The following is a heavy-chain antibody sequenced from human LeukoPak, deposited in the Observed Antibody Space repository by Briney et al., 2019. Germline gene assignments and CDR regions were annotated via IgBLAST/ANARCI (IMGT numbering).Heavy chain of an antibody. CDR2: IYYSGST. CDR1: GSSISTSSYY. V-gene: IGHV4-39*07. D-gene: IGHD2-21*02. CDR3: ARDLEAGVTRAYYYMDV. J-gene: IGHJ6*03. Sequence: SETLSLTCTVSGSSISTSSYYWGWVRQPPGKGLEWIGSIYYSGSTYYNPSLKSRVTISVDKSKNQFSLKLSSVTAADTAVYYCARDLEAGVTRAYYYMDVWGKGTTVTVSS.